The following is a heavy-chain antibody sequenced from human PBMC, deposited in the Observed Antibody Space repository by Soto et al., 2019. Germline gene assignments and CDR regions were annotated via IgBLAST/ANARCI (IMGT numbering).Heavy chain of an antibody. Sequence: QVQLQESGPGLVKPSQTLSLTCTVSGGSITTGGYYWSWIRQHPGKGLEWIGYIYYSGSTSYNPCLQSRLPMSVYTSKNQFALKLTSVTAADTAVYYCARDDTRAGYDYWGQGTLVTVSS. D-gene: IGHD5-18*01. J-gene: IGHJ4*02. CDR2: IYYSGST. CDR1: GGSITTGGYY. CDR3: ARDDTRAGYDY. V-gene: IGHV4-31*03.